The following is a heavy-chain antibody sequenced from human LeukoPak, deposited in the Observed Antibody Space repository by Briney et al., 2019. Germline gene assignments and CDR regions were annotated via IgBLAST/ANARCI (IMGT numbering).Heavy chain of an antibody. Sequence: ASVKVSCKAYVYTFTSYDINWVRQDTGQGLEWMGWMNPNSGNTGYAQKFQGRVTLTTDTSTSTAYMDLRSLRSDDTAVYHCARVALGSWYFDLWGRGTLVTVSS. J-gene: IGHJ2*01. CDR3: ARVALGSWYFDL. CDR1: VYTFTSYD. D-gene: IGHD2-15*01. V-gene: IGHV1-8*02. CDR2: MNPNSGNT.